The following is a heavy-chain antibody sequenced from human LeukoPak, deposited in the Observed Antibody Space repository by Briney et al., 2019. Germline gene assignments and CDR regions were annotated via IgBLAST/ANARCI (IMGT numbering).Heavy chain of an antibody. J-gene: IGHJ6*02. CDR3: ASGVVATIGSGYYYYGMDV. CDR1: GGSFSGYY. Sequence: KPSETLSLTCAVYGGSFSGYYWSWIRQPPGKGLEWIGEINHSGSTNYNPSLKSRVTISVDTSKNQFSLKLSSVTAADTAVYYCASGVVATIGSGYYYYGMDVWGQGTTVTVSS. D-gene: IGHD5-12*01. CDR2: INHSGST. V-gene: IGHV4-34*01.